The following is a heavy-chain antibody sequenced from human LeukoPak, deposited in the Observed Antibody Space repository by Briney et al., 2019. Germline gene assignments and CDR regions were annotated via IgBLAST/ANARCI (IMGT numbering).Heavy chain of an antibody. J-gene: IGHJ6*02. D-gene: IGHD3-22*01. V-gene: IGHV1-69*13. Sequence: SVKVSCKASGGTFSSYAISWVRQAPGQGLEWMGGIIPIFGTATYAQKFQGRVTITADESTSTAYMELSSLRSEDTAVYYCARDLLGDYYDSSGYSDVWGQGTTVTVSS. CDR2: IIPIFGTA. CDR1: GGTFSSYA. CDR3: ARDLLGDYYDSSGYSDV.